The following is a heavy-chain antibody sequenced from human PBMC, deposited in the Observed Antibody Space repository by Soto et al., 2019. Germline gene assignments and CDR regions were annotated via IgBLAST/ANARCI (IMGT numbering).Heavy chain of an antibody. CDR1: GGSISSYY. CDR3: ERIVAAAAKGGWFDP. J-gene: IGHJ5*02. Sequence: PSETLSLTCTVSGGSISSYYWSWIRQPPGKGLEWIGYIYYSGSTNYNPSLKSRVTISVDTSKNQFSLKLSSVTAADTAVYYCERIVAAAAKGGWFDPWGQGTLVTVSS. D-gene: IGHD6-13*01. CDR2: IYYSGST. V-gene: IGHV4-59*01.